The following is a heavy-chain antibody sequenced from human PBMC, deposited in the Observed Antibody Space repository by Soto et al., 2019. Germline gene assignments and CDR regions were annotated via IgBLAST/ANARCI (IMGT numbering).Heavy chain of an antibody. CDR1: GYTFTSYG. D-gene: IGHD2-2*01. CDR2: VSAHSGIT. V-gene: IGHV1-18*01. Sequence: QAQLVQSGAEVKKPGASVKVSCKASGYTFTSYGISWVRQAPGQGLEWMGWVSAHSGITYYAETLQGRVTMTTDTSTSTAYMELGSLRSDDTAVYYCARGPARSYNYFDPWGQGTLVTVSS. J-gene: IGHJ5*02. CDR3: ARGPARSYNYFDP.